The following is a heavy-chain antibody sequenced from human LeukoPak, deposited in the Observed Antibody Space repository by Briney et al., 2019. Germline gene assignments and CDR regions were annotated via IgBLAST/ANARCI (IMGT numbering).Heavy chain of an antibody. V-gene: IGHV3-30*18. CDR2: ISYDGSNK. D-gene: IGHD5-12*01. CDR1: GFTFSSYD. Sequence: GGTLRLSCAASGFTFSSYDMNWVRQAPGKGLEWVAVISYDGSNKYYAGSVKGRFTISRDNSKNTLYLQMNSLRAEDTAVYYCAKVPYSGYLDAFDIWGQGTMVTVSS. J-gene: IGHJ3*02. CDR3: AKVPYSGYLDAFDI.